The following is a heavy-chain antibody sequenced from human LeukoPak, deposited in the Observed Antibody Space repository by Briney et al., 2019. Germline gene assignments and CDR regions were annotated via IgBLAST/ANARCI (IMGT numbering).Heavy chain of an antibody. CDR3: VRRGGSDGWGAFDI. D-gene: IGHD5-24*01. Sequence: GGSLRLSCAASEFTFSNYVMNWVRQAPGKGLEWVSSIRQSGDITYYADSVKGRFTISRDNSKNTLSLQMNSLSREDTAIYYCVRRGGSDGWGAFDIWGRGTVVTVSS. J-gene: IGHJ3*02. CDR1: EFTFSNYV. CDR2: IRQSGDIT. V-gene: IGHV3-23*01.